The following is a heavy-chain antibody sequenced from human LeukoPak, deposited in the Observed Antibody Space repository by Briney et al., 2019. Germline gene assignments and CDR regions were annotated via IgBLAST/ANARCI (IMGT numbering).Heavy chain of an antibody. J-gene: IGHJ4*02. CDR2: ISGSGGST. V-gene: IGHV3-23*01. D-gene: IGHD6-19*01. CDR1: GFTFSSYA. Sequence: GGSLRLSCAASGFTFSSYAMSWVRQAPGKGLEWVSAISGSGGSTYYADSVKGRFTISRDNSKNTLYLQMNSLRAEDTAVYYCANNMAVAGPREGGTPSGPLDYWGQGTLVTVSS. CDR3: ANNMAVAGPREGGTPSGPLDY.